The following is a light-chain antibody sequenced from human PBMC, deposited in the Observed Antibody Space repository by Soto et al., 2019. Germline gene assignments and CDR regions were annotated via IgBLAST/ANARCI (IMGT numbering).Light chain of an antibody. J-gene: IGKJ3*01. CDR1: QSVSSY. CDR2: DAS. Sequence: EIVLTQSPATLSLSPGERATLSCRASQSVSSYLAWYHQKPGQAPRLLIYDASNRATGIPARFSGSGPGTDFTLTISSREPEDFAVYYCQQRSNWPPRFTFGPGNKVDIK. V-gene: IGKV3-11*01. CDR3: QQRSNWPPRFT.